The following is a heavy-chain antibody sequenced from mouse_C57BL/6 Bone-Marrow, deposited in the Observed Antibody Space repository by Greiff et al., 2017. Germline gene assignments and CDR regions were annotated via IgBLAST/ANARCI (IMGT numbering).Heavy chain of an antibody. CDR3: ASRVGFVDY. Sequence: EVKVVESGGGLVQPGASLKLSCESNEYEFPSHDMSWVRKTPEKRLELVAAINSDGGSTYYPDNMERRYIISRDNTKKTLYLQMSSLRSEDTALYYCASRVGFVDYWGQGTTLTVSS. CDR2: INSDGGST. J-gene: IGHJ2*01. V-gene: IGHV5-2*01. CDR1: EYEFPSHD.